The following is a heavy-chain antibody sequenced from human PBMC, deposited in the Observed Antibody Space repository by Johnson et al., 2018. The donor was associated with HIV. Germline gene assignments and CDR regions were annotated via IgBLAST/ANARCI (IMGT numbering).Heavy chain of an antibody. V-gene: IGHV3-30*04. CDR3: ARSYSSLDAFDI. J-gene: IGHJ3*02. Sequence: QVQLVESGGGVVQPGRSLRLSCAASGFTFSSYAMHWVRQAPGKGLEWVAVISYDGSNKYYADSVKGRSTISRDNSKNTLYLQMNSLRAEDTAVYYCARSYSSLDAFDIWGQGTMVTVSS. CDR2: ISYDGSNK. CDR1: GFTFSSYA. D-gene: IGHD6-13*01.